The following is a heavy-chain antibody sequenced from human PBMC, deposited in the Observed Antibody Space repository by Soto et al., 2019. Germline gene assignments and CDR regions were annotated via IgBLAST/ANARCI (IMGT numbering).Heavy chain of an antibody. J-gene: IGHJ1*01. D-gene: IGHD2-21*01. CDR2: ISAYNGNT. CDR1: GYTFTSYG. V-gene: IGHV1-18*01. Sequence: ASVKVSCKASGYTFTSYGISWVRQAPGQGLEWMGWISAYNGNTNYAQKLQGRVTMTTDTSTSTAYMELRSLRSDDTAVYYCATFIPTDPTTEYCGGDCYREAEYFQHWGQGTLVTVSS. CDR3: ATFIPTDPTTEYCGGDCYREAEYFQH.